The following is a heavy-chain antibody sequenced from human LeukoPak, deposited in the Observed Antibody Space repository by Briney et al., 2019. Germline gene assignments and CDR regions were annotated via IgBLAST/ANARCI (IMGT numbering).Heavy chain of an antibody. Sequence: GAMRLSCAASGFTFSGYAMHWVRQAPGKGLEWVAFISYDGSNEYYADSVKGRFTISRDNSKNTLYLQMNSLSVEDTAVYYCARVGYYASGPFSYFDYWGQGTLVTVSS. CDR2: ISYDGSNE. J-gene: IGHJ4*02. V-gene: IGHV3-30-3*01. D-gene: IGHD3-10*01. CDR1: GFTFSGYA. CDR3: ARVGYYASGPFSYFDY.